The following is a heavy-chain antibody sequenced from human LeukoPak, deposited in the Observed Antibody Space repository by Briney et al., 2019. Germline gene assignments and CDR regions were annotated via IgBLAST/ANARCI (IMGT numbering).Heavy chain of an antibody. CDR1: GGSISSYY. CDR3: ARDLGSYYGSGSYYNYFDY. J-gene: IGHJ4*02. V-gene: IGHV4-4*07. CDR2: IYTGGST. D-gene: IGHD3-10*01. Sequence: SETLSLTCTVSGGSISSYYWSWIRQPAGKGLEWIGRIYTGGSTNYNPSLKSRVTMSVDTSKNQFSLKLSSVTAADTAVYYCARDLGSYYGSGSYYNYFDYWGQGTLVTVSS.